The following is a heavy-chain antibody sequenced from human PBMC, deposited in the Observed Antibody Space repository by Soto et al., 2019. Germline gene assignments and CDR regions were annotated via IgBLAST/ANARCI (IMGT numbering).Heavy chain of an antibody. V-gene: IGHV3-30*03. CDR3: ATLGGSVAATYRDYYYMDV. Sequence: PGGSLRLSCAASGFTFSSYGMHWVRQAPGKGLEWVAVISYDGSNKYYADSVKGRFTISRDNSKNTLYLQMNSLRAEDTAVYYCATLGGSVAATYRDYYYMDVWGKGTTVTVS. J-gene: IGHJ6*03. CDR1: GFTFSSYG. D-gene: IGHD2-15*01. CDR2: ISYDGSNK.